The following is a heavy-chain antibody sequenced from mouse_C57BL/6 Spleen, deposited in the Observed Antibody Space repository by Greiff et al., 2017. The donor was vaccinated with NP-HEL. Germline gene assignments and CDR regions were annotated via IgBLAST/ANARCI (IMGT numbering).Heavy chain of an antibody. CDR3: TYLTTVVATKAY. D-gene: IGHD1-1*01. CDR2: IDPENGDT. CDR1: GFNIKDDY. Sequence: VQLKQSGAELVRPGASVKLSCTASGFNIKDDYMHWVKQRPEQGLEWIGWIDPENGDTVYASKFQGKATITADTSSNTAYLQLSSLTSEDTAVYYFTYLTTVVATKAYWGQGTLVTVSA. V-gene: IGHV14-4*01. J-gene: IGHJ3*01.